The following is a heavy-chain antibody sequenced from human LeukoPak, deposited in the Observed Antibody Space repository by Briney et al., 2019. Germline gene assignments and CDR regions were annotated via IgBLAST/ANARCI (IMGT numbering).Heavy chain of an antibody. CDR1: GFTFTISA. CDR3: AADRTPSATVTTFYFYYGMDV. V-gene: IGHV1-58*02. D-gene: IGHD4-17*01. CDR2: IVVGSGNT. Sequence: ASVTVSSMASGFTFTISAMQWVRQACGQRREGLGWIVVGSGNTNYEQKFQERVTITRDMSTSTAYMELSSLRSEDTAVYSCAADRTPSATVTTFYFYYGMDVWGQGTTVTVSS. J-gene: IGHJ6*02.